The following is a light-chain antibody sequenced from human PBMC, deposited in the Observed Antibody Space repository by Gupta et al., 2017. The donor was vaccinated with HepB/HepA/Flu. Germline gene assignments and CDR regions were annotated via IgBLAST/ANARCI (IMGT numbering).Light chain of an antibody. V-gene: IGKV1-9*01. CDR3: QQLNSYLFT. Sequence: DIQLTQSPSFRSASVGDRVTITCRASQDISTYLAWYQQKPGKAPKLLMYAASTLESGVPSRFSGSGSGTDFTLTISSLEPEDSATYFCQQLNSYLFTFGPGTKVDIK. J-gene: IGKJ3*01. CDR2: AAS. CDR1: QDISTY.